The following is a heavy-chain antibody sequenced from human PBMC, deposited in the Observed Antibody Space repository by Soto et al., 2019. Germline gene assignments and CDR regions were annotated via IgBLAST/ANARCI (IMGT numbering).Heavy chain of an antibody. CDR3: ASRYYDFWSGYPTPLDY. CDR2: INAGNGNT. V-gene: IGHV1-3*01. D-gene: IGHD3-3*01. CDR1: GYTFTSYA. Sequence: ASVKVSCKASGYTFTSYAMHWVRQAPGQRPEWMGWINAGNGNTKYSQKFQGRVTITRDTSASTAYMELSSLRSEDTAVYYCASRYYDFWSGYPTPLDYWGQGTLVTVSS. J-gene: IGHJ4*02.